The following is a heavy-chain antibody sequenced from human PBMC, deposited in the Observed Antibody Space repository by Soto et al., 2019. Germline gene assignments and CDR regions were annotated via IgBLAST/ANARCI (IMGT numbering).Heavy chain of an antibody. Sequence: SVKVSCKASGGTFSSYTISWVRQAPGQGLEWMGRIIPILGIANYAQKLQGRVTVTRDTSTSTAYMELRSLRSDDTAVYYCARRWGTYFDFWGQGTLVTVSS. J-gene: IGHJ4*02. V-gene: IGHV1-69*02. D-gene: IGHD7-27*01. CDR2: IIPILGIA. CDR1: GGTFSSYT. CDR3: ARRWGTYFDF.